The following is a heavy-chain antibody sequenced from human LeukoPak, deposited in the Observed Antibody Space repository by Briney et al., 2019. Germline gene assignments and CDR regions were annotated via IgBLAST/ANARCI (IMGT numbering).Heavy chain of an antibody. CDR2: IYSSGST. CDR3: ARHAGLLYFDY. J-gene: IGHJ4*02. D-gene: IGHD5-18*01. Sequence: SETLSLTCAVSGGSISSYYWSWIRQPPGKGLGWIAFIYSSGSTNYNPSLKSRVTISVDTPKTQFSLKLNAVAAADTAVYYCARHAGLLYFDYWGQGNLVTVSS. CDR1: GGSISSYY. V-gene: IGHV4-59*08.